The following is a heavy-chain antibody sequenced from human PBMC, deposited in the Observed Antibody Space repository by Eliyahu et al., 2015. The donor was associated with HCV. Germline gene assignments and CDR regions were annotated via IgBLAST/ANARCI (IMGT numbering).Heavy chain of an antibody. Sequence: EVQLVESGGGLVQPGRSLRLSCXASGFXFDDYAMHWVRQPPGKGLEWVSGISWNSGSIGYADSVKGRFTISRDNAKNSLYLQMNSLRAEDTALYYCANYYGSGKDGYFDYWGQGTLVTVSS. CDR2: ISWNSGSI. V-gene: IGHV3-9*01. J-gene: IGHJ4*02. CDR3: ANYYGSGKDGYFDY. D-gene: IGHD3-10*01. CDR1: GFXFDDYA.